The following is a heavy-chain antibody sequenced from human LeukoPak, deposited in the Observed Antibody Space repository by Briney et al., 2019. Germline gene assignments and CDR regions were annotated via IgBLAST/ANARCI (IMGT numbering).Heavy chain of an antibody. CDR3: ATPGIRDQYDFDS. CDR2: INPDGSST. J-gene: IGHJ4*02. CDR1: AVTFSSYW. V-gene: IGHV3-74*01. D-gene: IGHD6-13*01. Sequence: GGSLRLLCAPSAVTFSSYWMHWVRQAPGEGLVWVSRINPDGSSTNYADSVKGRFTLSRDNVKNTLYLQMNSLRAEDTAVYYCATPGIRDQYDFDSWGQGTLVTVSS.